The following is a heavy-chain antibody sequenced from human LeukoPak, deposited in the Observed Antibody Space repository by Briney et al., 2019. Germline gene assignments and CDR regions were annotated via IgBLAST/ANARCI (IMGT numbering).Heavy chain of an antibody. J-gene: IGHJ4*02. CDR3: AKADRYSSGWYEN. CDR1: GFTFSSYG. Sequence: GGSLRPSCAASGFTFSSYGMHWVRQAPGKGLEWVAVISYDGSNKYYADSVKGRFTISRDNSKNTLYLQMNSLRAEDTAVYYCAKADRYSSGWYENWGQGTLVTVSS. CDR2: ISYDGSNK. D-gene: IGHD6-19*01. V-gene: IGHV3-30*18.